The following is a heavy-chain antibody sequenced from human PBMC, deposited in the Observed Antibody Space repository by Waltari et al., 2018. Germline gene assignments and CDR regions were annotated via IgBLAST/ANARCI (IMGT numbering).Heavy chain of an antibody. V-gene: IGHV4-31*03. J-gene: IGHJ3*01. CDR2: IYYSGTT. CDR1: GVSIAGGGLY. CDR3: ARADGDKNGLWRCFHL. Sequence: QVQLQESGPGLVKPSQTLTLTCSVSGVSIAGGGLYWGWLRQSPGKGQEWIGHIYYSGTTYYNPSLRRRPAISFDTSKNQFSLKLTSVTVADSAVYYCARADGDKNGLWRCFHLWGQGTLLTVSS. D-gene: IGHD4-17*01.